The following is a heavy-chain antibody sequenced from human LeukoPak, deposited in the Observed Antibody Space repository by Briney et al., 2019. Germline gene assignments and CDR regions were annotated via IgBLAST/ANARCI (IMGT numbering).Heavy chain of an antibody. J-gene: IGHJ5*02. CDR2: ASYSGIN. CDR1: GDSLRTTSF. D-gene: IGHD6-13*01. Sequence: PSETLSLTCLVSGDSLRTTSFWGWIRQPPGMGLEWIASASYSGINYYNPSLRSRVIVSADTSKNQFSLRLTSVTAADTAVYYCARRGGHSWDVGNWFDPWGQGILVTVSS. CDR3: ARRGGHSWDVGNWFDP. V-gene: IGHV4-39*01.